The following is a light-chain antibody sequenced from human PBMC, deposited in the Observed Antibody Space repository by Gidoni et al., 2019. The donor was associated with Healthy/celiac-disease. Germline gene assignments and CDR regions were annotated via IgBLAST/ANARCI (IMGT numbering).Light chain of an antibody. V-gene: IGKV1-39*01. CDR2: AAS. Sequence: IQITQSPSSLSASVGDRVTITCRASQSISSYLNWYQQKPGKAPKLLIYAASSLQSGVPSRFSGSGPGTDLSLTISSLQPEDFATYYCQQSYSTPRTFGQXTRLEIK. CDR3: QQSYSTPRT. CDR1: QSISSY. J-gene: IGKJ2*01.